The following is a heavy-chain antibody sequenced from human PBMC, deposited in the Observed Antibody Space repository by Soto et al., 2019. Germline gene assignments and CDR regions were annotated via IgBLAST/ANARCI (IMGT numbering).Heavy chain of an antibody. D-gene: IGHD6-19*01. CDR3: AGGAWYL. V-gene: IGHV3-23*01. CDR1: GFNFSSHG. Sequence: EVQVLESGGGLVQPGGSLRLSCTGTGFNFSSHGLSWVRQSPGKGLEWVSSISTSGGTTYYADSVKGRFIFSRDNSKNMGYLQMISLRVEDTAVYYCAGGAWYLGGQGTLVIVSS. CDR2: ISTSGGTT. J-gene: IGHJ4*02.